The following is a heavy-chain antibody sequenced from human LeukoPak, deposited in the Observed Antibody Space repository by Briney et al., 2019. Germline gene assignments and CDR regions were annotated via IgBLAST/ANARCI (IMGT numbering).Heavy chain of an antibody. V-gene: IGHV3-74*01. J-gene: IGHJ3*02. CDR2: VGTDGSST. Sequence: GGSLRLSCAASGFTFSNYWMDWVRQVPGKGPAWVSRVGTDGSSTAYADYVKGRFTISRDNAKNTLYLQMNSLRVEDTAVYYCTRDKYGGNSNAFDIWGQGTLVTVFS. CDR1: GFTFSNYW. D-gene: IGHD4-23*01. CDR3: TRDKYGGNSNAFDI.